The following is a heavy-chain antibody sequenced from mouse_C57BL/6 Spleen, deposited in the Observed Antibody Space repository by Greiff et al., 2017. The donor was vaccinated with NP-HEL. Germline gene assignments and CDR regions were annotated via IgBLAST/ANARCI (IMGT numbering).Heavy chain of an antibody. Sequence: VQLQQSGPELVKPGASVKISCKASGYTFTDYYINWVKQRPGQGLEWIGWIFPGSGSTYYNEKFKGKATLTVDKSSSTAYMLLISLTSEDSAVYFCASRDYAYFDYWGQGTTLTVSS. D-gene: IGHD1-1*01. CDR3: ASRDYAYFDY. V-gene: IGHV1-75*01. J-gene: IGHJ2*01. CDR1: GYTFTDYY. CDR2: IFPGSGST.